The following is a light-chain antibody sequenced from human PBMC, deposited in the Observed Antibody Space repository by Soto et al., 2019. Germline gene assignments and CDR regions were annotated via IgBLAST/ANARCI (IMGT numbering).Light chain of an antibody. CDR1: SSDVGGYNY. CDR3: RSYGGSNPLV. CDR2: EVS. V-gene: IGLV2-8*01. J-gene: IGLJ2*01. Sequence: QSALTQPPSASGSPGQSVTISCTGTSSDVGGYNYVSWYQQHPGKAPKLLIYEVSKRPSGVPDRFSGSKSGDTASLTVSGLQPEDEADYYCRSYGGSNPLVFGGGTQLTVL.